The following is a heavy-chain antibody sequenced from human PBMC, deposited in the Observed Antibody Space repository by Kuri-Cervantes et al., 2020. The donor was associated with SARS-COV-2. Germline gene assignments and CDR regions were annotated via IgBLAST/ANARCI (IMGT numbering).Heavy chain of an antibody. V-gene: IGHV3-7*01. J-gene: IGHJ6*02. CDR1: GFTFDDYA. CDR3: ASDGPNSYGLYYYYYGMDV. CDR2: IKQDGSEK. Sequence: GESLKISCAASGFTFDDYAMHWVRQAPGKGLEWVANIKQDGSEKYYVDSVKGRFTISRDNAKNSLYLQMNSLRAEDTAVYYCASDGPNSYGLYYYYYGMDVWGQGTTVTVSS. D-gene: IGHD5-18*01.